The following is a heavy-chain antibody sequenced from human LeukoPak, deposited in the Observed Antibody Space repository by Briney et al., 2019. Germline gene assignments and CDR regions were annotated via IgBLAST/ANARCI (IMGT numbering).Heavy chain of an antibody. D-gene: IGHD2-2*01. CDR2: INHSGST. V-gene: IGHV4-34*01. CDR1: GGSFSGYY. J-gene: IGHJ4*02. Sequence: SETLSLTCAVYGGSFSGYYWSWIRQPPGKGLEWIGEINHSGSTNYNPSLKSRVTISVDTSKNQFSLKLSSVTAADTAVYYCARGTGSIVVVPAAMFRGYYYFDYWGQGTLVIVSS. CDR3: ARGTGSIVVVPAAMFRGYYYFDY.